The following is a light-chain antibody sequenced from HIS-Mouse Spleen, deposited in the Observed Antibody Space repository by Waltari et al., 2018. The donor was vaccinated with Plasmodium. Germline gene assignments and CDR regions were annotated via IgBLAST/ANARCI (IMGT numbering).Light chain of an antibody. CDR3: QQSYSTWT. J-gene: IGKJ1*01. CDR2: AAS. Sequence: DSQLTQSPSSLSASVGDRDTITRRASQIISSYLKWYQQKPGKAPKLLIYAASSLQSVVPSRFSSSGSVTDFTLTISSLQPEDFATYYCQQSYSTWTFGQGTKVEIK. CDR1: QIISSY. V-gene: IGKV1-39*01.